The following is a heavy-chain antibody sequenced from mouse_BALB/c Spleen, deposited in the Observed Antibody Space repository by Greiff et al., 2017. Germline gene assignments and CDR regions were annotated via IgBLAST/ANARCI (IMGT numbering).Heavy chain of an antibody. Sequence: DVQLQESGGGLVQPGGSRKLSCAASGFTFSSFGMHWVRQAPEKGLEWVAYISSGSSTIYYADTVKGRFTISRDNPKNTLFLQMTSLRSEDTAMYYCAREYRYDGRYYAMDYWGQGTSVTVSS. CDR2: ISSGSSTI. V-gene: IGHV5-17*02. CDR3: AREYRYDGRYYAMDY. CDR1: GFTFSSFG. J-gene: IGHJ4*01. D-gene: IGHD2-14*01.